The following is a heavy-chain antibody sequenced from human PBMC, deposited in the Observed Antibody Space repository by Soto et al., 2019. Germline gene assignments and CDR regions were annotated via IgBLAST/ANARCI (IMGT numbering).Heavy chain of an antibody. CDR2: INHCGGT. J-gene: IGHJ6*02. CDR3: ARDRQYYQFWSGCQNEGPCAMDV. V-gene: IGHV4-34*02. Sequence: QVQPEQWGARLLKPSETLSLTCAVYGGSFSGYYWTWIRQAPGKGLEWIGEINHCGGTNYNSSLKSRVTISVDTSKNQFSLILYSVTAADTAVYYCARDRQYYQFWSGCQNEGPCAMDVWGQGTTVTVSS. D-gene: IGHD3-3*02. CDR1: GGSFSGYY.